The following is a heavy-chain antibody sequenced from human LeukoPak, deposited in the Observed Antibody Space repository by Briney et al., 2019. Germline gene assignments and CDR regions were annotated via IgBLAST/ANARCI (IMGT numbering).Heavy chain of an antibody. V-gene: IGHV1-8*01. CDR1: GYTFTSYD. Sequence: ASVTVSCKASGYTFTSYDINWVRQATGQGLEWMGWMNPNSGNTGYAQKFQGRVTMTRNTSISTAYMELSSLRSEDTAVYYCARDYDILTGYSYYYGMDVWGQGTTVTVSS. CDR2: MNPNSGNT. D-gene: IGHD3-9*01. J-gene: IGHJ6*02. CDR3: ARDYDILTGYSYYYGMDV.